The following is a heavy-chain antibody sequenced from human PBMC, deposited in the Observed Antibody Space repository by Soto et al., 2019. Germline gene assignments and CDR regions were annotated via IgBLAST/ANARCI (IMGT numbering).Heavy chain of an antibody. CDR3: ARTPTLVRPAGYYYCGMEV. CDR2: IDWDDDK. CDR1: GFSLSTSGMC. D-gene: IGHD3-10*01. V-gene: IGHV2-70*01. Sequence: SGPTLVNPTQTLTLTCTFSGFSLSTSGMCVSWIRQPPGKALEWLALIDWDDDKYYSTSLKTRLTISKDTSKNQVVLTMTNMDPVDTATYYCARTPTLVRPAGYYYCGMEVWGQRITVTVSS. J-gene: IGHJ6*02.